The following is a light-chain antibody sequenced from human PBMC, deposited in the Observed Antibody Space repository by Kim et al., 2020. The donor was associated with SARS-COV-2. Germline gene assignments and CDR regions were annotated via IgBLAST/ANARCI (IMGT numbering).Light chain of an antibody. CDR1: QIGPGR. Sequence: LYPGEGATPPCTAIQIGPGRVSWYQQRPGQAPKLLIYDTSNRATGIPARFSGSGSGTDFTLTISSLEPEDFAVYYCQQRRSWPLTFGGGTKVDIK. J-gene: IGKJ4*01. CDR3: QQRRSWPLT. V-gene: IGKV3-11*01. CDR2: DTS.